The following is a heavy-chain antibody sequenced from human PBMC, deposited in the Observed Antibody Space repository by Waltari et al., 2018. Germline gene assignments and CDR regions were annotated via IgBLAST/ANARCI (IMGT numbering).Heavy chain of an antibody. Sequence: QVQLQESGPGLVKPSETLSLTCAVSGYSISSGYYWGWIRQPPGKGLEWIGSIYHSGSTYYNPSLKSRVTISVDTSKNQFSLKLSSVTAADTAVYYCARDRWLQSNWFDPWGQGTLVTVSS. CDR1: GYSISSGYY. J-gene: IGHJ5*02. V-gene: IGHV4-38-2*02. CDR3: ARDRWLQSNWFDP. CDR2: IYHSGST. D-gene: IGHD5-12*01.